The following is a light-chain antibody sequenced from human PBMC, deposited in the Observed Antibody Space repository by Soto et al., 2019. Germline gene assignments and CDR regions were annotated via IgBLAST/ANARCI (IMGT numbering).Light chain of an antibody. J-gene: IGLJ1*01. CDR2: DVT. V-gene: IGLV2-11*01. Sequence: QSVLTQPASVSGSPGQSITISCTGTSSDVGGYNYVSWYQHHPGRAPKLIIYDVTQRPSGIPDRFSGSKSGNTASLTISGLQADDEADYHCCSYAATYFYVFGPGTKLTVL. CDR1: SSDVGGYNY. CDR3: CSYAATYFYV.